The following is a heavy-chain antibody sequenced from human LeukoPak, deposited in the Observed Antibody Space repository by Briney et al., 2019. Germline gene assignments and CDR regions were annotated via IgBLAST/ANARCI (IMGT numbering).Heavy chain of an antibody. CDR3: ARGARLLKDQSSSGYYRTPYYYYGMDV. D-gene: IGHD3-22*01. Sequence: PSETLSLTCAVYGGSFSGYYWSWIRQPPGKGLEWIGEINHSGSTNYNPSLKSRVTISVDTSKNQFSLKLSSVTAADTAVYYCARGARLLKDQSSSGYYRTPYYYYGMDVWGQGTTVTVSS. V-gene: IGHV4-34*01. CDR1: GGSFSGYY. J-gene: IGHJ6*02. CDR2: INHSGST.